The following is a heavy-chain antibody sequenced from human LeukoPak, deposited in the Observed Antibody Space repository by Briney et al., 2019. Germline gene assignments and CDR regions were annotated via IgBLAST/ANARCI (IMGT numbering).Heavy chain of an antibody. CDR3: ARHRGYSYGYQDY. CDR2: IYRSGSA. V-gene: IGHV4-39*01. Sequence: SETLSLTCTVSGGPISSTGYYWGWIRQPPGKGLEWIGSIYRSGSAYYKLSLTSRVTLSVDTSKNQFSLKLSSVTASDTAVYYCARHRGYSYGYQDYWGQGTLVTVSS. D-gene: IGHD5-18*01. J-gene: IGHJ4*02. CDR1: GGPISSTGYY.